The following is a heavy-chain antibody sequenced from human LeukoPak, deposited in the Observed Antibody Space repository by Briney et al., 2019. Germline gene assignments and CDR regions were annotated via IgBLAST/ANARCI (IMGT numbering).Heavy chain of an antibody. D-gene: IGHD1-26*01. CDR3: ARGELPDY. CDR1: GGSFSGYY. V-gene: IGHV4-34*01. J-gene: IGHJ4*02. CDR2: INHSGST. Sequence: SETLSLTCAVYGGSFSGYYWSWIRRPPGKGLEWIREINHSGSTNYNPSLKSRVTISVDTSKNQFSLKLSSVTAADTAVYYCARGELPDYWGQGTLVTVSS.